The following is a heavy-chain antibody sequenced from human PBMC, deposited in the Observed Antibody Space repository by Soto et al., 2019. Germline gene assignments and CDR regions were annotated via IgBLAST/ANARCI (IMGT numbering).Heavy chain of an antibody. CDR1: GFTFSSYA. Sequence: GGSLRLSCAASGFTFSSYAMSWVRQAPGKGLEWVSAISGSGGSTYYADSVKGRFTISRDNSKNTLYLQMNSLRAEDTAVYYCAKFPPSSGSSYYYYYMDVWGKGTTVTVSS. CDR3: AKFPPSSGSSYYYYYMDV. CDR2: ISGSGGST. J-gene: IGHJ6*03. V-gene: IGHV3-23*01. D-gene: IGHD1-26*01.